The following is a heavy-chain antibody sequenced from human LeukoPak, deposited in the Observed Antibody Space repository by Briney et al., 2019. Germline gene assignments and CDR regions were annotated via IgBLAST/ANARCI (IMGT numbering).Heavy chain of an antibody. Sequence: PSETLSLTCAVYGGSFSGYYWSWIRQPPGKGLEWIGEISQSGSTNYNPSLKSRVTISVDTSKNQFSLKLSSVTAADTAVYYCARGFDSSGYYYSPYYYYYMDVWGKGTTVTVSS. V-gene: IGHV4-34*01. CDR2: ISQSGST. CDR3: ARGFDSSGYYYSPYYYYYMDV. CDR1: GGSFSGYY. D-gene: IGHD3-22*01. J-gene: IGHJ6*03.